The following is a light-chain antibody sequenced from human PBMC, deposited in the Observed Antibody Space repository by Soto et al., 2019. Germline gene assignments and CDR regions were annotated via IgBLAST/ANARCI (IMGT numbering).Light chain of an antibody. CDR2: LGS. V-gene: IGKV2-28*01. J-gene: IGKJ3*01. CDR3: MQALQTGVT. CDR1: QSLLHSNGYNY. Sequence: DIVMTQSPLSLPVTPGEPASISCRSSQSLLHSNGYNYLDWYLQKPGQSPQLLIYLGSNRASGVPDRFRGSGSGTDFTLKISRVEAEDVGVYYCMQALQTGVTFGPGPKVDIK.